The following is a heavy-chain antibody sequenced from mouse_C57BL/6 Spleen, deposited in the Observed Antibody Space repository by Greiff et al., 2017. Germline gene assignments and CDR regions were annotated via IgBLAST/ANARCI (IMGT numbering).Heavy chain of an antibody. CDR3: ARDGGVTTVEEAMDY. J-gene: IGHJ4*01. V-gene: IGHV5-16*01. CDR2: INYDGSST. CDR1: GFTFSDYY. D-gene: IGHD1-1*01. Sequence: EVNVVESEGGLVQPGSSMKLSCTASGFTFSDYYMAWVRQVPEKGLEWVANINYDGSSTYYLDSLKSRFIISRDNAKNILYLQMSSLKSEDTATYYCARDGGVTTVEEAMDYWGQGTSVTVSS.